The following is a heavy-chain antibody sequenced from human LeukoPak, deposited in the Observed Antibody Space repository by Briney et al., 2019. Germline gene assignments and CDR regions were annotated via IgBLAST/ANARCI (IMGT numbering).Heavy chain of an antibody. Sequence: GESLKISCKGSGYSFINYWIGWVRQAPGQGLEWMGWISAYNGNTNYAQKLQGRVTMTTDTSTSTAYMELRSLRSDDTAVYYCARDEYCSGGSCYSHYYYGMDVWGQGTTVTVSS. V-gene: IGHV1-18*04. CDR3: ARDEYCSGGSCYSHYYYGMDV. D-gene: IGHD2-15*01. CDR1: GYSFINYW. J-gene: IGHJ6*02. CDR2: ISAYNGNT.